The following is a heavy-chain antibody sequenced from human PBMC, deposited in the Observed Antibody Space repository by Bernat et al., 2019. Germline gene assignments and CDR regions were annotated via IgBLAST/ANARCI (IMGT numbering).Heavy chain of an antibody. V-gene: IGHV3-15*07. CDR1: GFSFSSAW. CDR2: IKSKPDGEKS. CDR3: AADIPGLGYTDFDY. D-gene: IGHD3/OR15-3a*01. J-gene: IGHJ4*02. Sequence: EVQLVESGGVLVRSGGSLTLSCAASGFSFSSAWMNWVRQAPGKGLEWVGRIKSKPDGEKSDSAEPVKDRFIISRDDSEATGYLQMNILKTEDTAVYYCAADIPGLGYTDFDYWGQGTVVTVSP.